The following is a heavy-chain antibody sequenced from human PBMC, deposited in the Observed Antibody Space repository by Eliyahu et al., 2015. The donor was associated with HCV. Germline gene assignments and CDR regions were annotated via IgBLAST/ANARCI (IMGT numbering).Heavy chain of an antibody. CDR3: ARRYSGYDYGGGAFDI. Sequence: EVQLVQSGAEVKKPGESXXXXCXGXGYSFTSYWIGWVRQMPGXGLEGRGIIYPGDSDTRYSPSXQGQVTISADKSISTAYLQWSSLKASDTAMYYCARRYSGYDYGGGAFDIWGQGTMVTVSS. D-gene: IGHD5-12*01. CDR2: IYPGDSDT. CDR1: GYSFTSYW. J-gene: IGHJ3*02. V-gene: IGHV5-51*01.